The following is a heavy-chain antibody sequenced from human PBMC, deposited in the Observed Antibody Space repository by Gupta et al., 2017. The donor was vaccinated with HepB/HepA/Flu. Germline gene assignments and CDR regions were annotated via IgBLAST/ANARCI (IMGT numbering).Heavy chain of an antibody. Sequence: EVQLVQSGAEVKKTGESLRLSCKTSGYSFSNYWIVWLRQMPGRGLEWMAMIYPGDSNTKYSPSFQGQVTISADKSVSTAYLQWGSLRSSDSAIYFCARRRGVADGYCSHTNCYAFDFWGQGALVTVSS. CDR3: ARRRGVADGYCSHTNCYAFDF. V-gene: IGHV5-51*01. J-gene: IGHJ4*02. CDR2: IYPGDSNT. CDR1: GYSFSNYW. D-gene: IGHD2-2*01.